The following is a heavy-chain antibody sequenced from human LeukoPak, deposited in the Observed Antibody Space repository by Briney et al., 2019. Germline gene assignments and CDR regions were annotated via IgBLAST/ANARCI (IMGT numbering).Heavy chain of an antibody. Sequence: ASVKVFCKASGYTFISYDINWVRQAAGQGLEWMGWMNPNSDNTGYAQKFQGRVTMTRNTSISTAYMELSSLTSGDTAVYYCARDGYNYKSHFDYWGQGTLVTVSS. CDR2: MNPNSDNT. J-gene: IGHJ4*02. CDR3: ARDGYNYKSHFDY. D-gene: IGHD5-24*01. V-gene: IGHV1-8*02. CDR1: GYTFISYD.